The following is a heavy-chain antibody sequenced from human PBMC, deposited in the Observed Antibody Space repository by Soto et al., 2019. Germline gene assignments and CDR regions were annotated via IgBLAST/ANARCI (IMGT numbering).Heavy chain of an antibody. J-gene: IGHJ4*02. CDR2: IYYSGST. Sequence: QVQLQESGPGLVKPSETLSLTCTVSGGSVSSGSYYWSWIRQPPGKGLEWIGYIYYSGSTNYIPSSKSRVTISVDTSKNQFSLKLSSVTAADTAVYYCARVNKVDAAPPDYWGQGTLVTVSS. V-gene: IGHV4-61*01. CDR3: ARVNKVDAAPPDY. CDR1: GGSVSSGSYY. D-gene: IGHD2-8*01.